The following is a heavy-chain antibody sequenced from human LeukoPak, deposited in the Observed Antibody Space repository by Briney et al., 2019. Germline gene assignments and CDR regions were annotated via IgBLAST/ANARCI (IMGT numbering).Heavy chain of an antibody. J-gene: IGHJ1*01. V-gene: IGHV4-39*01. CDR3: ARHEIAAAGTPEYFQH. Sequence: GSLRLSCAASGFTFSGCSMNWVRQAPGKGLEWIGSIYYSGSTYYNPSLKSRVTISVDTSKNQFSLKLSSVTAADTAVYYCARHEIAAAGTPEYFQHWGQGTLVTVSS. CDR2: IYYSGST. D-gene: IGHD6-13*01. CDR1: GFTFSGCSMN.